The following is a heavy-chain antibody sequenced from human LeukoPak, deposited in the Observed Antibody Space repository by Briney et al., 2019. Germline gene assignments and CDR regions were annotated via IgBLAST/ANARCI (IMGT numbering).Heavy chain of an antibody. V-gene: IGHV4-34*01. CDR2: INHSGST. CDR1: GGSFSGYY. J-gene: IGHJ5*02. CDR3: ASLYYDILTGGPT. D-gene: IGHD3-9*01. Sequence: SETLSLSCAVYGGSFSGYYWSWIRQPPGKGLEWIGEINHSGSTNYNPYLKSRLTISVDTSKNQLSLKLSSVTAAGAAVYYCASLYYDILTGGPTWGQGTLVTVSS.